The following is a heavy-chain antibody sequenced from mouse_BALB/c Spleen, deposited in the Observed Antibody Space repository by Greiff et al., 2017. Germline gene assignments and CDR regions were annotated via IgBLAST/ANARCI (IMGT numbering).Heavy chain of an antibody. Sequence: EAQRVESGPSLVKPSQTLSLTCSVPGDSIPSGYWNWIRKFPGNKLEYMGYISYSGSTSYNPPLKSRISITRDTSKNQYYLQLKSVTTEDTATDDCARRGSSSPYAMDYGGQGTAGTVSS. D-gene: IGHD1-1*01. CDR2: ISYSGST. J-gene: IGHJ4*01. CDR3: ARRGSSSPYAMDY. V-gene: IGHV3-8*02. CDR1: GDSIPSGY.